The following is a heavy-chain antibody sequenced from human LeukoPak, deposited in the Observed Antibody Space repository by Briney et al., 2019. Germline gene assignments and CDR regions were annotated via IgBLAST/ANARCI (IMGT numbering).Heavy chain of an antibody. CDR3: AADSSSWYHFGY. CDR1: GFTFSSYW. Sequence: PGGSLRLSCAASGFTFSSYWMHWVRQAPGKGLVWVSRINPDGSTTSYADSVKGRFTISRDNAKNSLYLQMNSLRAEDTAVYYCAADSSSWYHFGYWGQGILVTVSS. CDR2: INPDGSTT. D-gene: IGHD6-13*01. V-gene: IGHV3-74*01. J-gene: IGHJ4*02.